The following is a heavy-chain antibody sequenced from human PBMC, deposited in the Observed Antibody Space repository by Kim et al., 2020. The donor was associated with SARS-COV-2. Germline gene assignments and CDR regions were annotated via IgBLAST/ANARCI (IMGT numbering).Heavy chain of an antibody. Sequence: SETLSLTCAVSGGSISSSNWWSWVRQPPGKGLEWIGEIYHSGSTNYNPSLKSRVTISVDKSKNQFSLKLSSVTAADTAVYYCARVGGTIFGLVIRGRYYGMDVWGPGTTVTVSS. D-gene: IGHD3-3*01. J-gene: IGHJ6*02. V-gene: IGHV4-4*02. CDR2: IYHSGST. CDR1: GGSISSSNW. CDR3: ARVGGTIFGLVIRGRYYGMDV.